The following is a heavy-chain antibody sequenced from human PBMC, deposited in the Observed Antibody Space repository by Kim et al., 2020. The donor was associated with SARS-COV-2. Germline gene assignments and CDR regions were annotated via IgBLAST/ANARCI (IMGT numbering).Heavy chain of an antibody. CDR3: ARGAKSGYYYYYGIDV. CDR2: ISNSDTSR. Sequence: GGSLRLSCAASGFTFSSYSMNWVRQAPGKGLEWVSYISNSDTSRYFADSVKGRFTISRDNTNNSLYLELNSLTADDSAVYYCARGAKSGYYYYYGIDVWGQGTTVTVS. D-gene: IGHD3-3*01. CDR1: GFTFSSYS. V-gene: IGHV3-21*06. J-gene: IGHJ6*02.